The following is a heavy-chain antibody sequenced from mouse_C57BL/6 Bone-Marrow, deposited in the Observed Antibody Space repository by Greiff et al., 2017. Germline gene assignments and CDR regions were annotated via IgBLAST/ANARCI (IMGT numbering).Heavy chain of an antibody. CDR2: IYPGDGDT. V-gene: IGHV1-82*01. CDR3: VLTTGYYFDY. D-gene: IGHD1-1*01. Sequence: QVQLQQSGPELVKPGASVKISCKASGYAFSSSWMNWVKQRPGQGLEWIGRIYPGDGDTNYNGKFKGKATLTADKSSSTAYMQLSSLTSEDSAVYFCVLTTGYYFDYWGQGTTLTVSS. CDR1: GYAFSSSW. J-gene: IGHJ2*01.